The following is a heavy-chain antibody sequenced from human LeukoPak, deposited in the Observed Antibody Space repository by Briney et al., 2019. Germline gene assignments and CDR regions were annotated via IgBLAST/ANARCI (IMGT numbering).Heavy chain of an antibody. CDR2: IYHSGST. CDR1: GGSISSSNW. V-gene: IGHV4-4*02. D-gene: IGHD2-2*01. Sequence: SGTLSLTCAVSGGSISSSNWWSWVRQPPGKGLEWIGEIYHSGSTNYNPSLKSRVTISVDKSKNQFSLKLSSVTAADTAVYYCARVRGYCSSTSCWDYYYYGMDVWGQGTTVTVSS. CDR3: ARVRGYCSSTSCWDYYYYGMDV. J-gene: IGHJ6*02.